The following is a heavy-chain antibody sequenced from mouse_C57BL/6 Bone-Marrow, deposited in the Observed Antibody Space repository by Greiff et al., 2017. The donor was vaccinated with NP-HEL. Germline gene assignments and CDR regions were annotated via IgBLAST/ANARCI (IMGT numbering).Heavy chain of an antibody. J-gene: IGHJ2*01. CDR2: IFPGSGNT. V-gene: IGHV1-9*01. Sequence: QVQLQQSGAELMKPGASVKLSCKATGYTFTGNWIEWVKQRPGHGLEWIGEIFPGSGNTYYNERFKGKATFTADTSSITAYMQLSSLTTEDSAIYYCARDYYGSSYFDDWGQGTTLTVSS. CDR3: ARDYYGSSYFDD. CDR1: GYTFTGNW. D-gene: IGHD1-1*01.